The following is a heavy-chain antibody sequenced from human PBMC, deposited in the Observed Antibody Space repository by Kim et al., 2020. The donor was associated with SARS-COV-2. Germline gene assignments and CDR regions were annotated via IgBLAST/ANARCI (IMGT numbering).Heavy chain of an antibody. V-gene: IGHV3-30-3*01. CDR1: GFTFSSYA. D-gene: IGHD2-15*01. CDR2: ISYDGSNK. Sequence: GGSLRLSCAASGFTFSSYAMHWVRQAPGKGLEWVAVISYDGSNKYYADSVKGRFTISRDNSKNTLYLQMNSLRAEDTAVYYCARAGRGDCFDYWGQGTLVTVSS. CDR3: ARAGRGDCFDY. J-gene: IGHJ4*02.